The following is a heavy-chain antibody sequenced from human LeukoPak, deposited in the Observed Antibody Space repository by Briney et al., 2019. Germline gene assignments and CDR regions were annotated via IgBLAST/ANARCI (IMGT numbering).Heavy chain of an antibody. J-gene: IGHJ4*02. D-gene: IGHD3-10*01. CDR1: GFTFSSYW. CDR2: IKQDESEK. Sequence: GGSLRLSCAASGFTFSSYWMSWVRQAPGKGLEWVANIKQDESEKYYVDSVKGRFTFTRDKSKNTVFLLMSSLRPEDTAVYFCAKDSGAQLQRYFDYWGQGTQVTVSS. V-gene: IGHV3-7*01. CDR3: AKDSGAQLQRYFDY.